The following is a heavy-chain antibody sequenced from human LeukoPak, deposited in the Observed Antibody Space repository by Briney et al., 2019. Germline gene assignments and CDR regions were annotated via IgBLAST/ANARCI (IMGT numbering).Heavy chain of an antibody. Sequence: ASVKVSCKASGYTFVSYGITWVRQAPGQGLEWMGWISPYNGHTNYAQKLQGRITMTTDTSTSTAYMELRSLRSDDTAVYYCARDLTRTTTVIDYWGQGTLVTVSS. CDR1: GYTFVSYG. CDR2: ISPYNGHT. V-gene: IGHV1-18*01. CDR3: ARDLTRTTTVIDY. J-gene: IGHJ4*02. D-gene: IGHD4-17*01.